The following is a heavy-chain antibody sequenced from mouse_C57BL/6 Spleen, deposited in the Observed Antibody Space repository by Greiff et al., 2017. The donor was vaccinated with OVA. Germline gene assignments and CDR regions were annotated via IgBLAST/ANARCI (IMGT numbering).Heavy chain of an antibody. V-gene: IGHV1-59*01. CDR2: IDPSDSYT. D-gene: IGHD1-1*01. CDR1: GYTFTSYW. CDR3: ARPYGSSYVKAMDY. J-gene: IGHJ4*01. Sequence: QVQLQQPGAELVRPGTSVKLSCKASGYTFTSYWMHWVKQRPGQGLEWIGVIDPSDSYTNYNQKFKGKATLTVDTSSSTAYMQLSSLTSEDSAVYYCARPYGSSYVKAMDYWGQGTSVTVSS.